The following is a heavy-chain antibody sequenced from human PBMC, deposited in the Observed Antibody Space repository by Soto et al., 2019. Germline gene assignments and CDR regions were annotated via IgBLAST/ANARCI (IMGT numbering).Heavy chain of an antibody. V-gene: IGHV4-59*01. Sequence: PSETLSLTCTVSGGSISSYYWSWIRQPPGKGLEWIGYIYYSGSTNYNPSLKSRVTISVDTSKNQFSLKLSSVTAADTAVYYCAKSRGSGNNGMDVWGQGTTVTVSS. D-gene: IGHD3-10*01. CDR3: AKSRGSGNNGMDV. CDR2: IYYSGST. J-gene: IGHJ6*02. CDR1: GGSISSYY.